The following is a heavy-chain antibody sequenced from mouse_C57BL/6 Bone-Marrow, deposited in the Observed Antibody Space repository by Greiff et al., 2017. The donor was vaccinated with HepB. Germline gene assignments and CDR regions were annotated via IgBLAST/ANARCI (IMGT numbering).Heavy chain of an antibody. CDR3: ARDGAWFAY. V-gene: IGHV1-19*01. Sequence: EVQGVESGPVLVKPGASVKMSCKASGYTFTDYYMNWVKQSHGKSLEWIGVINPYNGGTSYNQKFKGKATLTVDKSSSTAYMELNSLTSEDSAVYYCARDGAWFAYWGQGTLVTVSA. J-gene: IGHJ3*01. D-gene: IGHD1-2*01. CDR2: INPYNGGT. CDR1: GYTFTDYY.